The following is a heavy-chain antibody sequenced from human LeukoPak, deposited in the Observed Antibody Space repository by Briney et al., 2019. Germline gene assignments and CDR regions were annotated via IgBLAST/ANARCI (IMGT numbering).Heavy chain of an antibody. J-gene: IGHJ6*03. CDR2: ISGSGGST. D-gene: IGHD2-2*01. CDR3: ARDPSPRTSYYYYYMDV. Sequence: PGGSLRLSCAASGLTFSNVWMSWVRQAPGKGLEWVSAISGSGGSTYYADSVKGRFTVSRDNAKNSLYLQMNSLRAEDTAVYYCARDPSPRTSYYYYYMDVWGKGTTVTVSS. CDR1: GLTFSNVW. V-gene: IGHV3-23*01.